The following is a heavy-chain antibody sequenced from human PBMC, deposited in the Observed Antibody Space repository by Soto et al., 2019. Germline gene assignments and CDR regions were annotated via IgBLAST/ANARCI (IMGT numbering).Heavy chain of an antibody. D-gene: IGHD6-13*01. J-gene: IGHJ6*02. CDR2: IWYDGSNK. CDR3: ARVGSSSWNDYYYYGMDV. V-gene: IGHV3-33*01. CDR1: GFTFSSYG. Sequence: GGSLRLSCAASGFTFSSYGMHWVRQAPGKGLEWVAVIWYDGSNKYYADSVKGRFTISRDNSKNTLYLQMNSLRAEDTAVYYCARVGSSSWNDYYYYGMDVWGQGTTVTVSS.